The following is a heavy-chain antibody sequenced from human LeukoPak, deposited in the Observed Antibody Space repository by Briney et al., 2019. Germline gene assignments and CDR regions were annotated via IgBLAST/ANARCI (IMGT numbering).Heavy chain of an antibody. CDR1: GYTFTGYY. CDR3: VNPLGGYYDSSGSVNDY. Sequence: ASVKVSCKASGYTFTGYYMHWVRQAPGQGLEWMGWINPNSGGTNYAQKFQGRVTMTRDTSISTAHMELSRLRSDDTAVYYCVNPLGGYYDSSGSVNDYWGQGTLVTVSS. D-gene: IGHD3-22*01. J-gene: IGHJ4*02. V-gene: IGHV1-2*02. CDR2: INPNSGGT.